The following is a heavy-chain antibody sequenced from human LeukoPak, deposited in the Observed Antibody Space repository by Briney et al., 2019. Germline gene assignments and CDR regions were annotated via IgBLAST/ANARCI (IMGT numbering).Heavy chain of an antibody. J-gene: IGHJ4*02. CDR3: VRYHYDSSGHPYYFDY. Sequence: GGSLRLSCAASGFIVSTNYMSWVRQGPGKGLPWVSVIYSDGRTYYADSVKGRFTISRDNSRNTVYLQMNSLRVEDTAVYYCVRYHYDSSGHPYYFDYWGQGTLVTVSS. CDR1: GFIVSTNY. V-gene: IGHV3-53*01. D-gene: IGHD3-22*01. CDR2: IYSDGRT.